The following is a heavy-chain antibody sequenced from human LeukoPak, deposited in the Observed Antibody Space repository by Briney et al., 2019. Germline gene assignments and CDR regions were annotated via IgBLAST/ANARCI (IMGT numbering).Heavy chain of an antibody. CDR2: INPNSGGT. CDR3: ARDLAYYYDSSGYWYDY. D-gene: IGHD3-22*01. V-gene: IGHV1-2*06. CDR1: GYTFTGYY. Sequence: GASVKVSCKASGYTFTGYYMHWVRQAPGQGLEWMGRINPNSGGTNYAQKFQGRVTMTRDTSISTAYMELSRLRSDDTAVYYCARDLAYYYDSSGYWYDYWGQGTLVTVSS. J-gene: IGHJ4*02.